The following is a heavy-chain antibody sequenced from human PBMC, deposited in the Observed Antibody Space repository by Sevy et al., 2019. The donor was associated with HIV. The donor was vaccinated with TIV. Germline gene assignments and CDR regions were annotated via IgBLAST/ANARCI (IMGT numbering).Heavy chain of an antibody. CDR3: ARVPGSGAGTGGDY. Sequence: GGSLRLSCAASGFTFSSYSMNWVRQAPGKGLEWVSSISSSSSYIYYADSVKGRFTISRDNAKKSLYLQMNSLRAEDTAVYYCARVPGSGAGTGGDYWGQGTLVTVSS. D-gene: IGHD6-13*01. CDR1: GFTFSSYS. V-gene: IGHV3-21*01. J-gene: IGHJ4*02. CDR2: ISSSSSYI.